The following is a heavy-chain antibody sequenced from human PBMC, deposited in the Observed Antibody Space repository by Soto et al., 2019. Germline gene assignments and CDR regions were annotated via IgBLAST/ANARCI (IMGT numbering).Heavy chain of an antibody. CDR3: ANKEYGRYKNVAV. Sequence: XGSLRLSCSAAGVTFRGSGSNWVRQAPGMGLEWVALISYVESIKYYANSVRCRFTSPRDNAKTTLYLQMNSLSAEDTAVYYWANKEYGRYKNVAVWGKRHTVTASS. V-gene: IGHV3-30*18. CDR2: ISYVESIK. CDR1: GVTFRGSG. D-gene: IGHD3-9*01. J-gene: IGHJ6*03.